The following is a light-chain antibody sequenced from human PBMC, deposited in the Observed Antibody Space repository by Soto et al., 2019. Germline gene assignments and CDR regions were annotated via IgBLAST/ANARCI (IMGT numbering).Light chain of an antibody. J-gene: IGKJ1*01. CDR2: GAS. Sequence: ALTQSPGTLSLSPGERATLSCRASQSVSSSYLAWYQQKPGQAPRLLIYGASSRATGIPDRFSGSGSGTDFTLTISRLEPEDFAVYYCQQYGSSPQWTFGQGTKVDIK. V-gene: IGKV3-20*01. CDR1: QSVSSSY. CDR3: QQYGSSPQWT.